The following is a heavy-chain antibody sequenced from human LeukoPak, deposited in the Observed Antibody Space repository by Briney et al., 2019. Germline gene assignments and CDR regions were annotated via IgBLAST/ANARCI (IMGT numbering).Heavy chain of an antibody. CDR1: GGSISSYY. D-gene: IGHD5-24*01. Sequence: SETLSLTCTVSGGSISSYYWSWIRQPPGKGLEWIGYIYYSGSTNYKPSLKSRVTISVDTSKNQFSLKLNSLTAADTAVYYCARATWNGYMFDYWGQGSLVTVTS. J-gene: IGHJ4*02. CDR3: ARATWNGYMFDY. CDR2: IYYSGST. V-gene: IGHV4-59*01.